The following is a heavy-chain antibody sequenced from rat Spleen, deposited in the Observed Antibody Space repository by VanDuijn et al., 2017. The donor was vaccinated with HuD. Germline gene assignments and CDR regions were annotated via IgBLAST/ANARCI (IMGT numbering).Heavy chain of an antibody. CDR3: TRAIAADYVMAA. D-gene: IGHD1-2*01. Sequence: QVQLKVSGPGLVQPSQTLSLTCTVSGFSLTGNNVHWIRQPPGKGLEWMGRMRYDGDTAYNSALKSRLSVSRDTSKNQVFLKVNSLQRDDTAIYYCTRAIAADYVMAAWGQGTSVTVSS. CDR1: GFSLTGNN. J-gene: IGHJ4*01. CDR2: MRYDGDT. V-gene: IGHV2-63*01.